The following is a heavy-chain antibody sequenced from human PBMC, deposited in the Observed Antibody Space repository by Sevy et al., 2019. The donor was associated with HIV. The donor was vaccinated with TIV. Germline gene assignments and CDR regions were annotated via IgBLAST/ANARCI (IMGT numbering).Heavy chain of an antibody. V-gene: IGHV3-23*01. D-gene: IGHD3-10*01. CDR3: AKGGFTMVRGVFDY. CDR2: ISGSGGST. CDR1: GFSFSSYA. J-gene: IGHJ4*02. Sequence: GGSLRLSCAASGFSFSSYAMSWVRQTPGKGLERVSAISGSGGSTYYADSVKGRFTISRDNSKNTLYLQMNSLRAEDTAVYYCAKGGFTMVRGVFDYWGQGTLVTVSS.